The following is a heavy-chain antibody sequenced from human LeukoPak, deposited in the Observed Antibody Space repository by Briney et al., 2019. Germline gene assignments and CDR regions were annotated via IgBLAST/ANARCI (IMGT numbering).Heavy chain of an antibody. J-gene: IGHJ6*04. CDR3: AKVSEITMVRGVIITQRHYYYYGMDV. CDR2: ISYDGSNK. V-gene: IGHV3-30*18. CDR1: GFTFSSYG. Sequence: GGSLRLSCAASGFTFSSYGMHWVRQAPGKGLEGVAVISYDGSNKYYADSVKGRFTISRDNSKNTLYLQMNSLRAEDTAVYYCAKVSEITMVRGVIITQRHYYYYGMDVWGKGTTVTVSS. D-gene: IGHD3-10*01.